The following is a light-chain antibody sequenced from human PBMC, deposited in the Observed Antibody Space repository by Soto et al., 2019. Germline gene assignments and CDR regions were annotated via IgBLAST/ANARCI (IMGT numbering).Light chain of an antibody. CDR3: SSYAGSDVFV. V-gene: IGLV2-8*01. CDR2: EVN. J-gene: IGLJ7*01. Sequence: QSALTQPPSASGSPGQSVTISCTGTSRDVGDYNYVSWYQQHPGKAPKLMIYEVNKRPSGVPDRFSGSKAGNTASLTVFGLQAEDEADYYCSSYAGSDVFVFGTGTQLTVL. CDR1: SRDVGDYNY.